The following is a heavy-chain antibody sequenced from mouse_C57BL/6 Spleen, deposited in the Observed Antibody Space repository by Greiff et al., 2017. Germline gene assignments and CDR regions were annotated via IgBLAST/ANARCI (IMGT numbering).Heavy chain of an antibody. CDR2: IDPYDSYT. V-gene: IGHV1-69*01. CDR3: ANRAYYNAMDY. Sequence: QVQLQQPGAELVMPGASVKLSCKASGYTFTSYWLHWVKQRPGQGLEWIGEIDPYDSYTNYNQKFKGKSTLTVDKPSSTAYMQLSSLTSEDSAVYYCANRAYYNAMDYWGQGTSVTVSS. J-gene: IGHJ4*01. CDR1: GYTFTSYW. D-gene: IGHD2-12*01.